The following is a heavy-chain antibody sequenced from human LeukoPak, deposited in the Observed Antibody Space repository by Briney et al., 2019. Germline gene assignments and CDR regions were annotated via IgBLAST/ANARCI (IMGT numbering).Heavy chain of an antibody. V-gene: IGHV3-48*03. D-gene: IGHD2-15*01. CDR1: GLTFSSYE. CDR2: ISSSGSTI. J-gene: IGHJ4*02. CDR3: ARDRCSGGSCGLDY. Sequence: PGGSQRLSCAASGLTFSSYEMNWVRQAPGRGLEWVSYISSSGSTIYYADSVKGRFTISRDNAKNSLYLQMNRLRAEDTAVYYCARDRCSGGSCGLDYWGQGTLVTVSS.